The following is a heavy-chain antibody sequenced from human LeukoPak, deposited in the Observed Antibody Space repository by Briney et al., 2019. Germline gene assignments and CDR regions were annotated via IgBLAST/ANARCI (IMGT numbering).Heavy chain of an antibody. CDR2: ISPSGDIT. V-gene: IGHV3-23*01. CDR1: GFHFSAHG. D-gene: IGHD3/OR15-3a*01. J-gene: IGHJ3*01. Sequence: GGTLRLSCAASGFHFSAHGMNWIRQAPGKGLEWVSGISPSGDITYYADSVMGRFTISRDNRKSTVSLQMNSLRAEDTALYYCVRDLDWGAFDVWGQGRMVIVSS. CDR3: VRDLDWGAFDV.